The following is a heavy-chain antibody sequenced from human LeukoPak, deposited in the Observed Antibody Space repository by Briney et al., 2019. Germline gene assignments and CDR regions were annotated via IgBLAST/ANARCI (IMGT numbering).Heavy chain of an antibody. CDR2: INPNSGGT. J-gene: IGHJ4*02. Sequence: ASVKVSCKASGYTFTGYYMHWVRQAPGQGLEWMGWINPNSGGTNYAQKLQGRVTMTTDTSTSTAYMELRSLRSDDTAVYYCARAILRYFDWTPPPLDYWGQGTLVTVSS. D-gene: IGHD3-9*01. V-gene: IGHV1-2*02. CDR3: ARAILRYFDWTPPPLDY. CDR1: GYTFTGYY.